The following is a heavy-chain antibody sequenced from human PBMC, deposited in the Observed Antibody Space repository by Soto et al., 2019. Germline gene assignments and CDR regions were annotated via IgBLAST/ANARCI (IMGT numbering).Heavy chain of an antibody. V-gene: IGHV1-18*01. CDR2: ISAYNGNT. Sequence: ASVKASCKASGYTFTSYGISWVRQAPGQGLEWMGWISAYNGNTNYAQKLQGRVTMTTDTSTSTAYMELRSLRSDDTAVYYCARSHYYYDSSGYYNWFDPWGQGTLVTVSS. D-gene: IGHD3-22*01. CDR3: ARSHYYYDSSGYYNWFDP. J-gene: IGHJ5*02. CDR1: GYTFTSYG.